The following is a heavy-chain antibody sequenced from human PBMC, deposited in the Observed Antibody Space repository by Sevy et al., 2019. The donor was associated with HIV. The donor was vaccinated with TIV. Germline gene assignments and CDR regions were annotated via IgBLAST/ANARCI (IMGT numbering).Heavy chain of an antibody. D-gene: IGHD3-10*01. CDR3: ARDRGSGSSLYYYYGMDV. CDR1: GFTFSSYW. V-gene: IGHV3-7*01. CDR2: IKQDGSEK. J-gene: IGHJ6*02. Sequence: GGSLRLSCAASGFTFSSYWMSWVRQAPGKGLEWVANIKQDGSEKYYVGSVKGRFTISRDNAKNSLYLQMNSLRAEDTAVYYCARDRGSGSSLYYYYGMDVWGQGTTVTVSS.